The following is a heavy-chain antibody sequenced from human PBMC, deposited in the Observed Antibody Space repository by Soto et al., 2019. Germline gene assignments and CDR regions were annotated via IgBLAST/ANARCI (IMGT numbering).Heavy chain of an antibody. Sequence: EVQLVASGGGLVQPGGSLRLSCAASGFTFSDYWMHWVRQAPGKGLVWVSRINGDASSISYADSVRGRVTISRDNAKNTLYLQTNSLRAEDTAVYYCARGLRGYYGKDVWGQGTTVTVYS. V-gene: IGHV3-74*01. CDR1: GFTFSDYW. J-gene: IGHJ6*02. CDR2: INGDASSI. CDR3: ARGLRGYYGKDV. D-gene: IGHD4-17*01.